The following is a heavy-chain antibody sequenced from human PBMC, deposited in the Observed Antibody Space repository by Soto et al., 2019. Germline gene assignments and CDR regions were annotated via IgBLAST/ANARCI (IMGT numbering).Heavy chain of an antibody. CDR1: GGSISSYY. CDR3: ARPRYGSGGYRPRNNWFDP. D-gene: IGHD3-10*01. J-gene: IGHJ5*02. CDR2: IYYSGST. V-gene: IGHV4-59*12. Sequence: SETLSLTCTVSGGSISSYYWSWIRQPPGKGLEWIGYIYYSGSTDYNPSLKSRVTISVDTSKNQFSLKLSSVTAADTAVYYCARPRYGSGGYRPRNNWFDPWGQGTLVTVS.